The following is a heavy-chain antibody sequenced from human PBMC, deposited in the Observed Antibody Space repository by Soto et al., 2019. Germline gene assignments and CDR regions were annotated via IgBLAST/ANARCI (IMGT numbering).Heavy chain of an antibody. CDR2: VNPKRGDA. J-gene: IGHJ2*01. CDR1: GYKFTDYY. CDR3: ARDPGLPGRYWYFDL. Sequence: QVVPVQSGAEVKKPGDSVRVSCKSSGYKFTDYYIHWVRQAPGQGPEWMGWVNPKRGDAVYAQKFQGWVTMTRDTATTTAYLEVKRLSPDDTAVYFCARDPGLPGRYWYFDLWGRGTLVTVSS. D-gene: IGHD3-9*01. V-gene: IGHV1-2*04.